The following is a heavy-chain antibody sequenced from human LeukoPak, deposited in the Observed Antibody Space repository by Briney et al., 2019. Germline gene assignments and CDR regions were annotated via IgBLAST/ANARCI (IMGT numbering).Heavy chain of an antibody. J-gene: IGHJ4*02. D-gene: IGHD4-17*01. CDR1: GFDFSSNW. V-gene: IGHV3-74*01. CDR3: AKLRLTTGGFYYFDY. CDR2: IKGDGIST. Sequence: GGSLRLSCAASGFDFSSNWMHWVRHAPGQGLVWVSRIKGDGISTNYADSVKGRFTISRDIAKNTLYLQMNSLRAEDTAVYYCAKLRLTTGGFYYFDYWGQGTLVTVSS.